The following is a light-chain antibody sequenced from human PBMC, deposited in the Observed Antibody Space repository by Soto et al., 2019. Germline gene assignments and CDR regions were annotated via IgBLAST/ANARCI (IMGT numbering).Light chain of an antibody. Sequence: EVVMTQSPATLSVATGERATLSCRASQSIGDHLAWYQHKPGQAPRLLIYGALTRATGIPARFAGSGSETDFTLTISSLQSEDFAIYYCQQYSSWVVTFGQGTRLEIK. J-gene: IGKJ5*01. CDR2: GAL. CDR3: QQYSSWVVT. CDR1: QSIGDH. V-gene: IGKV3-15*01.